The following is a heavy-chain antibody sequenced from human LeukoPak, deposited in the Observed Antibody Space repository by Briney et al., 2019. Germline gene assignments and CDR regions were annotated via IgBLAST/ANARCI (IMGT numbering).Heavy chain of an antibody. D-gene: IGHD5-18*01. J-gene: IGHJ5*02. CDR3: ARGRHSYGHRRWFDP. V-gene: IGHV1-2*06. Sequence: ASVKVSCKASGYTFTGYYMHCVRQAPGQGLEWMGRINPNSGGTNYAQKFQGRVTMTRNTSISTAYMELSSLRSEDTAVYYCARGRHSYGHRRWFDPWGQGTLVTVSS. CDR1: GYTFTGYY. CDR2: INPNSGGT.